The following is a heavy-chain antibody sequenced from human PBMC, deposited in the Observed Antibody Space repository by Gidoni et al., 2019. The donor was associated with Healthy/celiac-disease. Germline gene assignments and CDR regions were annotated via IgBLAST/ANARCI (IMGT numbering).Heavy chain of an antibody. CDR3: ARVPGDRITIDAFDI. CDR1: GFTLSRYS. V-gene: IGHV3-21*01. D-gene: IGHD3-3*01. CDR2: ISSSTSYI. J-gene: IGHJ3*02. Sequence: EVQLVESGRGLLKPGGSLRLSYAAPGFTLSRYSMTWVRQAPGKGLEWVSSISSSTSYIYYADSVKSRFTISRDNAKNSLYLQMNSLRAEDTAVYYCARVPGDRITIDAFDIWGQGTMVTVSS.